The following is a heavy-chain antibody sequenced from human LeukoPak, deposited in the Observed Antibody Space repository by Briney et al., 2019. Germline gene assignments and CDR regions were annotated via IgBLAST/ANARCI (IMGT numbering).Heavy chain of an antibody. CDR3: AKDPTGYSSGWYGFDY. Sequence: GGSLRLSCAASGFTFSSYGMHWVRQAPGKGLEWLAVISYDGSNKYYADSVKGRFTISRDNSKNTLYLQMNSLRAEDTAVYYCAKDPTGYSSGWYGFDYWGLGTLVTVSS. D-gene: IGHD6-19*01. J-gene: IGHJ4*02. CDR2: ISYDGSNK. CDR1: GFTFSSYG. V-gene: IGHV3-30*18.